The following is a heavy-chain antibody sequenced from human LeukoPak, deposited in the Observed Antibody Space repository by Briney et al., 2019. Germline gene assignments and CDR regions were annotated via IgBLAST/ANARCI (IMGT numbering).Heavy chain of an antibody. J-gene: IGHJ4*02. V-gene: IGHV4-34*01. CDR3: AREATIEYFDY. CDR2: INHSGST. D-gene: IGHD5-12*01. CDR1: GGSFSGYY. Sequence: SETLSLTCAVYGGSFSGYYWSWIRQPPGKGLEWIGEINHSGSTNYNPSLKSRVTISVDTSKNQFSLKLSSVTAADTAVYYCAREATIEYFDYWGQGTLVAVSS.